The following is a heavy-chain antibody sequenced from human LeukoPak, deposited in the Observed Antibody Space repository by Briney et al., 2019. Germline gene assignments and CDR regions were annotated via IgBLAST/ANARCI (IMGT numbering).Heavy chain of an antibody. Sequence: ASVKVSCKASGYTFTDYYMHWVRQAPGQGLEWMGWINPNSGGTNYAQKFQGRVTMTRVTSITTAYMELSRLKSDDTAVYYCARDEGFGSYRARLFDYWGQGTLVTVSS. CDR2: INPNSGGT. D-gene: IGHD1-26*01. V-gene: IGHV1-2*02. CDR3: ARDEGFGSYRARLFDY. J-gene: IGHJ4*02. CDR1: GYTFTDYY.